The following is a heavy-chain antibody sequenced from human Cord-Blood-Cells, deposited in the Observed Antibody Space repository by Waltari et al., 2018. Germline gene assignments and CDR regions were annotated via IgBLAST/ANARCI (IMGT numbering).Heavy chain of an antibody. V-gene: IGHV3-30-3*01. J-gene: IGHJ4*02. CDR2: ISYDGSNK. Sequence: QVQLVESGGGVVQPGRSLRLSCAASGFTFSSYARHWVRQAPGKGLEWVAVISYDGSNKYYADSVKGRFTISRDNSKNTLYLQMNSLRAEDTAVYYCARGGYSGYDYFDYWGQGTLVTVSS. D-gene: IGHD5-12*01. CDR1: GFTFSSYA. CDR3: ARGGYSGYDYFDY.